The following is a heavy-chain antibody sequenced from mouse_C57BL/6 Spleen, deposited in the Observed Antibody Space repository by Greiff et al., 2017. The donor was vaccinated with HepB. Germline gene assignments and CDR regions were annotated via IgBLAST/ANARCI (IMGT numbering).Heavy chain of an antibody. D-gene: IGHD2-5*01. J-gene: IGHJ4*01. Sequence: QVQLQQPGAELVKPGASVKLSCKASGYTFTSYWMHWVKQRPGQGLEWIGMIHPNSGSTNYNEKFKSKATLTVDKSSSTAYMQLSSLTSEDSAVYYCARGDYSNYGHYAMDYWGQGTSVTVSS. CDR3: ARGDYSNYGHYAMDY. CDR2: IHPNSGST. V-gene: IGHV1-64*01. CDR1: GYTFTSYW.